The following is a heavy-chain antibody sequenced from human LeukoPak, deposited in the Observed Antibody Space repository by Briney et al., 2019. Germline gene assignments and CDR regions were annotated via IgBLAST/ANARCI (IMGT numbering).Heavy chain of an antibody. J-gene: IGHJ3*02. D-gene: IGHD5-18*01. Sequence: GGSLRLSCVASGFTFSSYWMHWVRQAPGKGLEWVAVIWYDGSNKYYADSVKGRFTISRDNSKNTLYLQMNSLRAEDTAVYYCARTGGYSYGRGAFDIWGQGTMVTVSS. CDR1: GFTFSSYW. CDR2: IWYDGSNK. CDR3: ARTGGYSYGRGAFDI. V-gene: IGHV3-33*08.